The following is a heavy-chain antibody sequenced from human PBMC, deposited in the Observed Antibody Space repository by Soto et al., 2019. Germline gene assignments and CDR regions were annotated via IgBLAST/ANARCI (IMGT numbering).Heavy chain of an antibody. CDR3: AKFFVETGSNSGWPWSFHY. D-gene: IGHD6-25*01. J-gene: IGHJ4*02. CDR2: ISGSGGTT. V-gene: IGHV3-23*01. Sequence: EVQLLESGGGLVQPGRSLRLSCAASGFTFGNFALSWVRRPPGRGRDWVPAISGSGGTTYYADSVKGRFTISRDNSKNTLFLQMNSLRAEDAAVYYCAKFFVETGSNSGWPWSFHYWGQGTLVTVSS. CDR1: GFTFGNFA.